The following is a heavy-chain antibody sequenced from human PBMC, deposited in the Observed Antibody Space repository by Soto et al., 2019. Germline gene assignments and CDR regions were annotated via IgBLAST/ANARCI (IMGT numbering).Heavy chain of an antibody. CDR3: AKAYSSSSHQFDY. J-gene: IGHJ4*02. V-gene: IGHV1-69*05. CDR1: GGTFRSYA. D-gene: IGHD6-6*01. CDR2: IIPISGTA. Sequence: QVQLVQSGAEVKKPGSSVKVPCKASGGTFRSYAISWVRQAPGQGLEWMGGIIPISGTANYAQKFQGRVTTTMDVXTSTAYMELSSLRSEDTAVYYCAKAYSSSSHQFDYWGQGTLVTVSS.